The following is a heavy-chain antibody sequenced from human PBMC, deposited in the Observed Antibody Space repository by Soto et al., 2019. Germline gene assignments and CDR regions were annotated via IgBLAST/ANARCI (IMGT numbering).Heavy chain of an antibody. CDR3: ARYCSNTNCYMLDY. CDR1: GASVTSAGYY. CDR2: VSSTGST. V-gene: IGHV4-61*08. Sequence: QLQESGPGLVRPSETLSLICTVSGASVTSAGYYWSWIRQPPGKGLEWIGYVSSTGSTIYNSALKSRVTMTLDMPKNQCSLRLDSVTAADTAVYYCARYCSNTNCYMLDYWGQGTLVTASS. J-gene: IGHJ4*02. D-gene: IGHD2-2*02.